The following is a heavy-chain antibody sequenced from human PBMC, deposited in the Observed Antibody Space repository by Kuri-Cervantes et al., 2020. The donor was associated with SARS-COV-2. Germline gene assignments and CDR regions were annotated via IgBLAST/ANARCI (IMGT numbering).Heavy chain of an antibody. CDR2: INAGNDHT. CDR3: ARDRSPGYSYGYVFNAFDI. V-gene: IGHV1-3*01. D-gene: IGHD5-18*01. Sequence: ASVKVSCKASGYTFTTYVMHWVRQAPGQRLEWMGWINAGNDHTKYSQKLQGRVTMTTDTSTSTAYMELRSLRSDDTAVYYCARDRSPGYSYGYVFNAFDIWSQGTMVTVSS. CDR1: GYTFTTYV. J-gene: IGHJ3*02.